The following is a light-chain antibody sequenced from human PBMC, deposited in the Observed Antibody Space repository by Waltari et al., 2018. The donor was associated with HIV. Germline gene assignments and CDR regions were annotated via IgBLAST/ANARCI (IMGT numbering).Light chain of an antibody. CDR3: QQYYSTPYT. V-gene: IGKV4-1*01. CDR1: QSVVYSSNHKKY. Sequence: DIVMTPSPDSLPVTLGERATINCKSSQSVVYSSNHKKYLAWYQQKPGQPPKLLIYWASTRESGVPDRFSGSGSGTDFTLTISSLQAEDVAVYYCQQYYSTPYTFGQGTKLEIK. CDR2: WAS. J-gene: IGKJ2*01.